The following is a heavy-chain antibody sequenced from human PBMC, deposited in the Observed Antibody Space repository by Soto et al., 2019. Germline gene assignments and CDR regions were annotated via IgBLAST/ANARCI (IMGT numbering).Heavy chain of an antibody. Sequence: ASVKVSCKASGYTFTSYAMHWVRQAPGQRLEWMGWINAGNGNTKYAQSFQGRVTITADKSTSTASLELSSLRSDDTAVYYCAREGRGKKAGYNGLVSLGYWGQGTLVTVSS. CDR1: GYTFTSYA. CDR2: INAGNGNT. J-gene: IGHJ4*02. V-gene: IGHV1-3*01. D-gene: IGHD2-2*02. CDR3: AREGRGKKAGYNGLVSLGY.